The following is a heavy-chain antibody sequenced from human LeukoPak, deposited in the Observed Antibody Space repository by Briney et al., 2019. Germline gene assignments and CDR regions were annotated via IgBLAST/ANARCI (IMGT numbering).Heavy chain of an antibody. CDR1: GGSISSSSYY. CDR2: IYYSGST. Sequence: SETLSLTCTVSGGSISSSSYYWSWIRQPPGKGLEWIGYIYYSGSTNYNPSLKSRVTISVDTSKNQFSLKLSSVTAADAAVYYCARDPGYYWGQGTLVTVSS. CDR3: ARDPGYY. V-gene: IGHV4-61*01. J-gene: IGHJ4*02. D-gene: IGHD3-10*01.